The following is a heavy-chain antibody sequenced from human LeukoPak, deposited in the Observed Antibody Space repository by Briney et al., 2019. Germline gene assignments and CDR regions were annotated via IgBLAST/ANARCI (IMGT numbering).Heavy chain of an antibody. D-gene: IGHD3-10*01. CDR2: INAGNGNT. Sequence: GASVNVSCKSCGYTFTRYAMHWVRQAPGQRLEWMGWINAGNGNTKYSQKFQGRVPITRDTSASTAYMELSSLRSEDTGVYYCARDRGSGSYYTLGYWGQGTLVSVCS. V-gene: IGHV1-3*01. CDR1: GYTFTRYA. J-gene: IGHJ4*02. CDR3: ARDRGSGSYYTLGY.